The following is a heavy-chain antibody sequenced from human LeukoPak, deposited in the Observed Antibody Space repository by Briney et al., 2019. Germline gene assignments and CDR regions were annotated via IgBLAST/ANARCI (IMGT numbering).Heavy chain of an antibody. CDR3: ARLRGGILYDY. CDR2: IKQDGSER. CDR1: GFTFTIYW. V-gene: IGHV3-7*03. Sequence: QPGGSLRLSCAASGFTFTIYWMSWVRQAPGKGLEWVANIKQDGSERYYVDSVEGRFTISRDNAKNSLDLQMNSLRSEDTAVYYCARLRGGILYDYWGQGTLVTVSS. J-gene: IGHJ4*02. D-gene: IGHD3-10*01.